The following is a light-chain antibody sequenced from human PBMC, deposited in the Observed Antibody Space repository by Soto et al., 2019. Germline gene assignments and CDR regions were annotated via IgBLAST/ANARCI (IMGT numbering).Light chain of an antibody. CDR1: SSDVGDYSS. J-gene: IGLJ3*02. V-gene: IGLV2-14*01. Sequence: QSALTQPASVSGSPGQSITISCSGTSSDVGDYSSVSWYQQHPGKAPKLIICDVTNRPSGISNRFSGSKSDNTASLTISGLQAEDEADYYCSSYTSSNTQVFGGGTKVTVL. CDR3: SSYTSSNTQV. CDR2: DVT.